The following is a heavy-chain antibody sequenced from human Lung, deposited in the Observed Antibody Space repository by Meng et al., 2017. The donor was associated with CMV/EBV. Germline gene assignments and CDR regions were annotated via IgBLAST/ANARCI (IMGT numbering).Heavy chain of an antibody. V-gene: IGHV4-4*02. Sequence: SETLSLXCAVSGDSINSNNWWSWVRQPPGRGLEWIGEIYQSGSTNYNLSLKSRVTISVDKSKNQFSLKLSSVTAADTAVYYCARHRGESFGITYYYYALEVWGQGTXVTVSS. CDR3: ARHRGESFGITYYYYALEV. CDR1: GDSINSNNW. D-gene: IGHD3-3*01. J-gene: IGHJ6*02. CDR2: IYQSGST.